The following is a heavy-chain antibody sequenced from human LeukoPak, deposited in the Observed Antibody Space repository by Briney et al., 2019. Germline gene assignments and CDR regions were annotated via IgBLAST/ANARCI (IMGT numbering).Heavy chain of an antibody. D-gene: IGHD2-15*01. CDR1: GFTFSSYS. CDR3: ARAYCSGGSCSDDY. J-gene: IGHJ4*02. CDR2: ISGSSSYI. V-gene: IGHV3-21*01. Sequence: GGSLRLSCAASGFTFSSYSMNWVRQAPGKGLEWVSSISGSSSYIYYADSVKGRFTISRDNAKNSLYLQMNSLRAEDTAVYYCARAYCSGGSCSDDYWGQGTLVTVSS.